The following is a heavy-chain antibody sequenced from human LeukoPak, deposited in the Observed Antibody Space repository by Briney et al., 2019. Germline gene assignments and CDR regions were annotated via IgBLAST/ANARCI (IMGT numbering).Heavy chain of an antibody. CDR2: ISYDGSNK. CDR1: GFTFSSYA. CDR3: ARDPYSSSSDYYYYMDV. Sequence: GGSLRLSCAASGFTFSSYAMHWVRQAPGKGLEWVAVISYDGSNKYYEDSVKGRFTISRDNSKNTLYLQMNSLRAEDTAVYYCARDPYSSSSDYYYYMDVWGKGTTVTVSS. D-gene: IGHD6-6*01. J-gene: IGHJ6*03. V-gene: IGHV3-30*04.